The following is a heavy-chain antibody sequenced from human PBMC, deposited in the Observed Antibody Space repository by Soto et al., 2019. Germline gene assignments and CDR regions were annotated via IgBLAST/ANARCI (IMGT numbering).Heavy chain of an antibody. D-gene: IGHD5-12*01. CDR3: ARAGYSAYDERNIDH. Sequence: GGSLRLSCGGSGFTFSSFWMGWVRQAPGKGLEWVANIKEDGSEKYYVDSVEGRFTISRDNAKNSLYLQMNSLTVEDTAVYYCARAGYSAYDERNIDHWGQGTLVTVSS. CDR1: GFTFSSFW. V-gene: IGHV3-7*04. J-gene: IGHJ4*02. CDR2: IKEDGSEK.